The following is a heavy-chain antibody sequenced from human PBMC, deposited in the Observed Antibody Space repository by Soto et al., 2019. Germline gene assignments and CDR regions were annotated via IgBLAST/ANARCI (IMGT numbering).Heavy chain of an antibody. CDR2: IIPIFGTA. CDR3: ARYPRRIAAAGEDWFDP. CDR1: GGTFSSYA. D-gene: IGHD6-13*01. Sequence: SVKVSCKASGGTFSSYAISWVRQAPGQGLEWMGGIIPIFGTANYAQKFQGRVTITADESTSTAYMELSSLRSEDTAVYYCARYPRRIAAAGEDWFDPWGQGTLVTVYS. J-gene: IGHJ5*02. V-gene: IGHV1-69*13.